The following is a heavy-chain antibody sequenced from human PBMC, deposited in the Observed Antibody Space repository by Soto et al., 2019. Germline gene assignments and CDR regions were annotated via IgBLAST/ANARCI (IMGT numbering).Heavy chain of an antibody. V-gene: IGHV1-58*01. CDR1: GCTFTNSA. J-gene: IGHJ4*02. CDR2: IVVGSGNT. CDR3: AREDYYDSSGYYGY. D-gene: IGHD3-22*01. Sequence: SAKVSCKAHGCTFTNSAVKWVRQACGQRLEWIGWIVVGSGNTNYAQKFQERVTITRDMSTSTAYMELSSLRSEDTAVYYCAREDYYDSSGYYGYWGQATLVTVSS.